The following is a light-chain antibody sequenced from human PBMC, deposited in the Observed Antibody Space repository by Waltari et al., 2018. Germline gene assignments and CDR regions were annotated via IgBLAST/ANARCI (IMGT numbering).Light chain of an antibody. CDR1: SSDVVLSTF. CDR2: EGY. J-gene: IGLJ3*02. Sequence: QSALTQPASVSGSPGQSITISCTVISSDVVLSTFVSWYQQHPGKAPKLMIYEGYTRPSVVSNRFSGSKSGNTASLTISGLQAEDEADYYCCSYAGLNIWLFGGGTKLTVL. CDR3: CSYAGLNIWL. V-gene: IGLV2-23*01.